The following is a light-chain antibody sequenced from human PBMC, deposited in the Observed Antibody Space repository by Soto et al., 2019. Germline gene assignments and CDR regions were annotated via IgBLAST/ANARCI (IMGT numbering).Light chain of an antibody. CDR2: EVS. J-gene: IGLJ1*01. CDR1: SSDVGGYNY. V-gene: IGLV2-14*01. Sequence: QSVLTQPASVSGSPGQSITISCTGTSSDVGGYNYVTWYQQHPGKAPKLMIYEVSNRPSGVSNRFSGSQSGNTASLTISGLQAEDEADYYCSSYTSSSNYVFGNRTKVTV. CDR3: SSYTSSSNYV.